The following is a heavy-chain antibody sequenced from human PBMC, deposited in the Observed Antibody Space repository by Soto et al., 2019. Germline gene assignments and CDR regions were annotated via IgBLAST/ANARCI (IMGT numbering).Heavy chain of an antibody. CDR1: GGSISSGGYS. CDR2: IYYSGST. CDR3: ARDVFRFGESPSYFDY. V-gene: IGHV4-61*08. Sequence: SETLSLTCAVSGGSISSGGYSWSWIRQPPGKGLEWIGYIYYSGSTNYNPSLKSRVTISVDTSKNQFSLKLSSVTAADTAVYYCARDVFRFGESPSYFDYWGQGTLVTVSS. D-gene: IGHD3-10*01. J-gene: IGHJ4*02.